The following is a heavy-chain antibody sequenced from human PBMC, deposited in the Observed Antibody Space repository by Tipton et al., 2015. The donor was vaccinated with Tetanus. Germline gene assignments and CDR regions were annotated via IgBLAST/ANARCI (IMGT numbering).Heavy chain of an antibody. V-gene: IGHV4-31*03. J-gene: IGHJ3*01. Sequence: TLSLTCTVSGASINAGGYLWTWVRQYPGKGLEWIGNIYYTAHTSYTPSLDSRVTISVDTSKNQFSLRLTSVTAADAAVYFCARRSYCTSTRCFDAFDLWGPGTRVTVSS. D-gene: IGHD2-8*01. CDR3: ARRSYCTSTRCFDAFDL. CDR2: IYYTAHT. CDR1: GASINAGGYL.